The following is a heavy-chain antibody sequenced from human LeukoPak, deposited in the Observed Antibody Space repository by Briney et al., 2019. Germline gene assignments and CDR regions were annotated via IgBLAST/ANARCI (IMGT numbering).Heavy chain of an antibody. V-gene: IGHV3-66*01. J-gene: IGHJ4*02. D-gene: IGHD6-6*01. Sequence: GGSLRLSCAASEFSVGSNYMTWVRQAPGKGLEWVSLIYSGGSTYYADSVKGRFTISRDNSKNTLYLQMNSLRAEDTAVYYCARGGDSSSSDNFDYWGQGTLVTVSS. CDR1: EFSVGSNY. CDR3: ARGGDSSSSDNFDY. CDR2: IYSGGST.